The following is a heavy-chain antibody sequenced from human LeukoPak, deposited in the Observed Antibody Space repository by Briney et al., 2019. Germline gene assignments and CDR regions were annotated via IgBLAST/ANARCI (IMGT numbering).Heavy chain of an antibody. J-gene: IGHJ4*02. CDR1: GFTFSSYA. V-gene: IGHV3-30-3*01. D-gene: IGHD4-17*01. CDR3: ARDPSTVTLDY. Sequence: GGSLRLSCAASGFTFSSYAMSWVRQAPGKGLEWVAVISYDGSNKYYADSVKGRFTISRDNSKNTLYLQMNSLRAEDTAVYYCARDPSTVTLDYWGQGTLVTVSS. CDR2: ISYDGSNK.